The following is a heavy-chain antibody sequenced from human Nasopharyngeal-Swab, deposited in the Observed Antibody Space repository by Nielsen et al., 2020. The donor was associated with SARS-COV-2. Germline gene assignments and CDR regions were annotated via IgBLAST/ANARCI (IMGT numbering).Heavy chain of an antibody. J-gene: IGHJ4*02. CDR1: GGSISSSSYY. Sequence: GSLRLSCTVSGGSISSSSYYWGWIRQPPGKGLEWIGSIYYSGSTYYNPSLKSRVTISVDTSKNQLSLKLSSVTAADTAVYYCARVGPSSDYFDYWGQGTLVTVSS. CDR2: IYYSGST. CDR3: ARVGPSSDYFDY. D-gene: IGHD6-6*01. V-gene: IGHV4-39*01.